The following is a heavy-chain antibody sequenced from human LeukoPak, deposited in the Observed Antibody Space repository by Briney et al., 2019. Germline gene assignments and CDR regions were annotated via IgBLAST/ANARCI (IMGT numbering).Heavy chain of an antibody. J-gene: IGHJ3*02. CDR1: GFTFSTYG. Sequence: GGSLRLSCAASGFTFSTYGMHCVPHAPGKGLELVAFMRYDESTKYYADSVKRRFTISRDNSKNTLYLQMNSLRAEDTAVYYGMVRGVIIEDAFDIWGQGTMVTVSS. CDR3: MVRGVIIEDAFDI. CDR2: MRYDESTK. D-gene: IGHD3-10*01. V-gene: IGHV3-30*02.